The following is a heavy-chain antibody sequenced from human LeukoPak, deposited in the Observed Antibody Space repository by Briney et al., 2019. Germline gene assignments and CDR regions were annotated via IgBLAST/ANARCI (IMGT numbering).Heavy chain of an antibody. CDR2: INHSGST. V-gene: IGHV4-34*01. D-gene: IGHD3-3*01. J-gene: IGHJ3*02. Sequence: SEILSLTCAVYGGSFSGYYWSWIRQPPGKGLEWIGEINHSGSTNYNPSLKSRVTISVDTSKNQFSLKLSSVTAADTAVYYCARLSLRFLEWLLSTDAFDIWGQGTMVTVSS. CDR3: ARLSLRFLEWLLSTDAFDI. CDR1: GGSFSGYY.